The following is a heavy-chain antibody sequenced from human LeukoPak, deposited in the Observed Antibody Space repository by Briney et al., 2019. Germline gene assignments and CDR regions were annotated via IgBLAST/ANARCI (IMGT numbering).Heavy chain of an antibody. Sequence: ASVKVSCKASGGTFSSYAISWVRQAPGQGLEWMGGFDPEDGETIYAQKFQGRVTMTEDTSTDTAYMELSSLRSEDTAVYYCATATHFFGVVIHNWFDPWGQGTLVTVSS. CDR3: ATATHFFGVVIHNWFDP. CDR1: GGTFSSYA. V-gene: IGHV1-24*01. D-gene: IGHD3-3*01. J-gene: IGHJ5*02. CDR2: FDPEDGET.